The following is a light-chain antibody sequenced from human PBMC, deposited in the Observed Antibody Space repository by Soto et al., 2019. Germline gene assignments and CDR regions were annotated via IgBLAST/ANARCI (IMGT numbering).Light chain of an antibody. J-gene: IGLJ3*02. CDR1: SSNIGADYD. V-gene: IGLV1-40*01. CDR3: QSYDSSLSAVV. Sequence: QSVLTQPPSVSWAPGQRVTIYCTGSSSNIGADYDVHWYQQLPGTAPKLLIYGNSNRPSGVPDRFSGSKSGTSASLAITGLQAEDEADYYCQSYDSSLSAVVFGGGTKLTVL. CDR2: GNS.